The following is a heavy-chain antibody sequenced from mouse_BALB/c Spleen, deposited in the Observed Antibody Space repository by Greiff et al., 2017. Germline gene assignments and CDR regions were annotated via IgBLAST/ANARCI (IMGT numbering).Heavy chain of an antibody. Sequence: EVKLVESGGGLVKPGGSLKLSCAASGFTFSSYAMSWVRQTPEKRLEWVATISSGGSYTYYPDSVKGRFTISRDNAKNTLYLQMSSLRSEDTAMYYCARQKGYGSFAYWGQGTLVTVSA. D-gene: IGHD2-10*02. J-gene: IGHJ3*01. V-gene: IGHV5-9-3*01. CDR3: ARQKGYGSFAY. CDR2: ISSGGSYT. CDR1: GFTFSSYA.